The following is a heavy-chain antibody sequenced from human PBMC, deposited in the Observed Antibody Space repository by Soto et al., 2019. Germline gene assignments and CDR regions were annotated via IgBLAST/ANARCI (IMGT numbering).Heavy chain of an antibody. J-gene: IGHJ5*02. CDR1: GGSMSKFY. Sequence: SETLSLTCSVFGGSMSKFYWSWIRKTAGKGLEWMGRVYATGTSDYNPSLRSRIAMSVDISKKTFSLRLRSVTAADTGVYYCVRDGSKTLRDCFDPWGQGILVTVS. V-gene: IGHV4-4*07. D-gene: IGHD4-17*01. CDR2: VYATGTS. CDR3: VRDGSKTLRDCFDP.